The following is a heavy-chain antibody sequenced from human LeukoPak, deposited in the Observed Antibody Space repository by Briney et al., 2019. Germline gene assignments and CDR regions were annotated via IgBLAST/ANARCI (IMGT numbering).Heavy chain of an antibody. D-gene: IGHD6-19*01. V-gene: IGHV4-59*08. CDR3: ARASSGWYLDY. Sequence: SETLSLTCTVSGGSISSDYWSWIRQPPGKGLEWIGYIYYSGSTNYNPSLKSRVTISVDTSKNQFSLKLSSVTAADTAVYYCARASSGWYLDYWGQGTLVTVSS. J-gene: IGHJ4*02. CDR2: IYYSGST. CDR1: GGSISSDY.